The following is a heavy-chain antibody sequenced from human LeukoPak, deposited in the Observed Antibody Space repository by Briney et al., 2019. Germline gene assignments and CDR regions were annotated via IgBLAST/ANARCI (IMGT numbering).Heavy chain of an antibody. J-gene: IGHJ4*02. Sequence: ASVKVSCKASGYTFTGYYMHWVRQAPGQGLEWMGWINPNSGGTNYAQKFQGRVTMTRDTSISTAYMELSRLRSDDTAVYYCARDVRGGYGPTSDYWGQGTLVTVSS. CDR1: GYTFTGYY. CDR2: INPNSGGT. D-gene: IGHD5-12*01. V-gene: IGHV1-2*02. CDR3: ARDVRGGYGPTSDY.